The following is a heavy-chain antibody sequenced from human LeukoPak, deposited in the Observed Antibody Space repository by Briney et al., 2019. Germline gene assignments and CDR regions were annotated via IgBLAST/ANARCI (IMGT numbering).Heavy chain of an antibody. V-gene: IGHV6-1*01. CDR1: GDSVSRDSAA. J-gene: IGHJ5*01. Sequence: SQTLSLTCAISGDSVSRDSAAWTWIRQSPSSGLEWLGRTYYRSKWYLRGRLTINPDTSKNQFSLQLTFVTPEGTAVYYCARGGFGLSVSLFDSWGQGTLVTVSS. CDR3: ARGGFGLSVSLFDS. D-gene: IGHD5/OR15-5a*01. CDR2: TYYRSKW.